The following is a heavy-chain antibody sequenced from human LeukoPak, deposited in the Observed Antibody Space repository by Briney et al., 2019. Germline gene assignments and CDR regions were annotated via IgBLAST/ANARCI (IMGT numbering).Heavy chain of an antibody. CDR3: TTYISGHY. D-gene: IGHD1-20*01. CDR1: GFIFSGSD. V-gene: IGHV3-73*01. CDR2: IRTKLRNYAT. Sequence: GGSLKLSCATSGFIFSGSDIHWVRQASGRGLEWVGRIRTKLRNYATAYAASMKGRFTISRDDSGDTAYLQMNSLKTEDTAVYYCTTYISGHYWGQGTLVTVSS. J-gene: IGHJ4*02.